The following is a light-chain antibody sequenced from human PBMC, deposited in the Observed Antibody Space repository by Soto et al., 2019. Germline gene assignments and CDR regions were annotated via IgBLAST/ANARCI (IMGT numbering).Light chain of an antibody. V-gene: IGLV3-21*02. CDR1: NIGTKG. Sequence: SYELTQPPSASVAPGQTATITCGGINIGTKGVHWYQQRPGQAPMLVLYDDTDRPSGIPERFSGSNSGNTATLTISRVEVGDEADYYCQVWDNTFDQVFGGGTKLTVL. CDR3: QVWDNTFDQV. CDR2: DDT. J-gene: IGLJ2*01.